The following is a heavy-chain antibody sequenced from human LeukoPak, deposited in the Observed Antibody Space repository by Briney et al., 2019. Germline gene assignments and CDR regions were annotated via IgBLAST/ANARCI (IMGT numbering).Heavy chain of an antibody. Sequence: SETLSLTRTVSGGSISSGDYYWSWIRQPPGKGLEWIGYIYYSGSTYYNPSLKSRVTISVDTSKNQFSLKLSSVTASDTAVYYCARVSGQQLYFYWGQGTLVTVSS. CDR2: IYYSGST. CDR3: ARVSGQQLYFY. J-gene: IGHJ4*02. CDR1: GGSISSGDYY. V-gene: IGHV4-30-4*08. D-gene: IGHD6-13*01.